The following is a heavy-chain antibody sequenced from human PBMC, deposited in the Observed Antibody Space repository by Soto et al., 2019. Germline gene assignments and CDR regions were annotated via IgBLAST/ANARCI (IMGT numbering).Heavy chain of an antibody. V-gene: IGHV4-30-2*01. CDR2: MYHSGST. Sequence: SETLSLTCAVSGGSISSGGYSWSWIRQPPGKGLEWIGYMYHSGSTYYNPSLKSRVTISIDRSKNQFSLKLSSVTAADTAVYYCARGVTTVTTFDYWGQGTLVTVSS. CDR1: GGSISSGGYS. J-gene: IGHJ4*02. D-gene: IGHD4-17*01. CDR3: ARGVTTVTTFDY.